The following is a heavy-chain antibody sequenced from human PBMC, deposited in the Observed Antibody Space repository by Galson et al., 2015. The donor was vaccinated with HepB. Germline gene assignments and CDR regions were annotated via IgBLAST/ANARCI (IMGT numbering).Heavy chain of an antibody. J-gene: IGHJ4*02. CDR3: VRGSGYYYFDY. CDR1: GFTFSTYS. D-gene: IGHD3-22*01. V-gene: IGHV3-64D*06. CDR2: ISSNGGGT. Sequence: LRLSCAASGFTFSTYSMHWVRQTPGKGLEYVSAISSNGGGTYYTDSVRGRFTISRDNSKNALYLQMSGLRAEDTALYYCVRGSGYYYFDYWGQGTLVTVSS.